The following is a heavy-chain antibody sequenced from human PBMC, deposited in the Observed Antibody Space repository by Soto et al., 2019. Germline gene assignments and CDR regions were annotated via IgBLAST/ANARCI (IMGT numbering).Heavy chain of an antibody. Sequence: EVQLLESGGGLVQPGGSLRLSCAASGFTFSSFAMSWVRQAPGKGLEWVSGIVGSGDTTYYTDSVKGRFTISRDNSKNTLYLQMTSLRAEHTAVYYCAKDAYDYIWGSFRDSWGQGTLVTVSS. D-gene: IGHD3-16*01. J-gene: IGHJ4*02. CDR1: GFTFSSFA. CDR2: IVGSGDTT. CDR3: AKDAYDYIWGSFRDS. V-gene: IGHV3-23*01.